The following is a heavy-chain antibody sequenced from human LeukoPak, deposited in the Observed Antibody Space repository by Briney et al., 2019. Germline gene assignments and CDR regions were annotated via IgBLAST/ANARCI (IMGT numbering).Heavy chain of an antibody. J-gene: IGHJ4*02. CDR1: GFTFSSYS. Sequence: GGSLRLSCAASGFTFSSYSMNWVRQAPGKGLEWVSSITSSSSYIYYADSVKGRFTISRDNSKNTLYLQMKSLRDDDTAVYYCAKSRSGYALFDYWGQGTLVTVSS. CDR2: ITSSSSYI. CDR3: AKSRSGYALFDY. V-gene: IGHV3-21*04. D-gene: IGHD5-12*01.